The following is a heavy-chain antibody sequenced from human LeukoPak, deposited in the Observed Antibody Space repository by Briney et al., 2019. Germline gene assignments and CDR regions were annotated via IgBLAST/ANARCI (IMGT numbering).Heavy chain of an antibody. CDR3: AIGTLIVGATSPFDY. D-gene: IGHD1-26*01. CDR1: GGTFSSYA. V-gene: IGHV1-69*04. CDR2: IIPIFGIA. Sequence: SVKVSCKASGGTFSSYAISWVRQAPGQGLEWMGRIIPIFGIANYAQKFQGRVTITADKSTSTAYMELSSLRSEDTAVYYCAIGTLIVGATSPFDYWAREPWSPSPQ. J-gene: IGHJ4*02.